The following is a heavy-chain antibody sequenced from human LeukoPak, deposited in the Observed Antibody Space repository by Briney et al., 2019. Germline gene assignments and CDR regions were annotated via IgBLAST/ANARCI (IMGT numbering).Heavy chain of an antibody. Sequence: GGSLRLSCAASGFTFQSYGMHWVRQAPGKGLEWVAFIRYDGSNKYYADSVKGRFTISIDNSKNTLYLQMNSLRAEDTAVYYCARDVTSGSYYADFDYWGQGTLVTVSS. V-gene: IGHV3-30*02. CDR2: IRYDGSNK. D-gene: IGHD1-26*01. CDR1: GFTFQSYG. J-gene: IGHJ4*02. CDR3: ARDVTSGSYYADFDY.